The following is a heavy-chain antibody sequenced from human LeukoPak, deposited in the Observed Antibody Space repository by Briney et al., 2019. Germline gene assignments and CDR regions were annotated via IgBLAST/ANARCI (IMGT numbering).Heavy chain of an antibody. CDR1: GYTFTGYY. CDR2: INPNSGGT. D-gene: IGHD1-26*01. CDR3: ARDVGAKIVFDI. J-gene: IGHJ3*02. V-gene: IGHV1-2*02. Sequence: AASVKVSFKASGYTFTGYYMHWVRQAPGQGLEWMGWINPNSGGTYYAQKFQGRVTMTSDTSISTAYMELSSLRSEDTAVYYCARDVGAKIVFDIWGQGTMVTVSS.